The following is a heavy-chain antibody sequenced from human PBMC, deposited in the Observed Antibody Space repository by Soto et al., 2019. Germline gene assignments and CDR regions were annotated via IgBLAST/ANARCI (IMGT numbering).Heavy chain of an antibody. Sequence: QVQLVESGGGLVQPGRSLRLSCAASGFMFSTYAMHWVRQAPGKGLEWVAVISYDGSHKYYGDSVKGRFTISRDNSKNRVYLQMNSLRAEDTAVYYCAIDEFESVGYPDAFDIWGQGTMVTVSS. CDR3: AIDEFESVGYPDAFDI. CDR2: ISYDGSHK. J-gene: IGHJ3*02. V-gene: IGHV3-30-3*01. CDR1: GFMFSTYA. D-gene: IGHD5-18*01.